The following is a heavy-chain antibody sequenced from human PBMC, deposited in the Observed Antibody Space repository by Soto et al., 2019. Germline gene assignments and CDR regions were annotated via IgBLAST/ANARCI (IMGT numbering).Heavy chain of an antibody. Sequence: SETLSLTCTVSGGSISSGGYYWSWIRQHPGKGLEWIGYIYYSGSTYYNPSPKSRVTISVDTSKNQFSLKLSSVTAADTAVYYCARGVIVVVITTSGYWFDPWGQGTLVTVSS. J-gene: IGHJ5*02. D-gene: IGHD3-22*01. CDR1: GGSISSGGYY. CDR2: IYYSGST. CDR3: ARGVIVVVITTSGYWFDP. V-gene: IGHV4-31*03.